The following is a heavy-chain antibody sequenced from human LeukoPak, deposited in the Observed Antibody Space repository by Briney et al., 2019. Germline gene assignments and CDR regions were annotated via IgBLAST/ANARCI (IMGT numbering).Heavy chain of an antibody. CDR3: AKDSKRFSITPHAFDI. CDR2: IQYDGSNK. J-gene: IGHJ3*02. Sequence: GGSLRLSCAASGFTFSDYYMSWIRQAPGKGLEWVAFIQYDGSNKYYADSVKGRFTISRDNSKNTLYLQMNSLRAEDTAVYYCAKDSKRFSITPHAFDIWGQGTMVTVSS. V-gene: IGHV3-30*02. CDR1: GFTFSDYY. D-gene: IGHD2-2*01.